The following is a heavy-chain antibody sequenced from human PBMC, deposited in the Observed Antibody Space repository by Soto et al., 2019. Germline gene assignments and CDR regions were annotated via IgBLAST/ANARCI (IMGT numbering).Heavy chain of an antibody. Sequence: ASVKVSCKASGYTFTSYAMHWVRQAPGQRLEWMGWINAGNGNTKYSQKFQGRVTITRDTSASTAYMELSSLRSEDTAVYYCARGCDILTGYYLRCYFDYWGQGTLVTSPQ. J-gene: IGHJ4*02. CDR3: ARGCDILTGYYLRCYFDY. D-gene: IGHD3-9*01. CDR2: INAGNGNT. V-gene: IGHV1-3*01. CDR1: GYTFTSYA.